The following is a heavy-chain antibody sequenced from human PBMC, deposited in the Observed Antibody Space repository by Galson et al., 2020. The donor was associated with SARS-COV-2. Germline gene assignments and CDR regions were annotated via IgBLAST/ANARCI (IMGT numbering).Heavy chain of an antibody. CDR2: ISSSSSYI. CDR1: GFTFSSYS. V-gene: IGHV3-21*04. Sequence: NSGGSLRLSCAASGFTFSSYSMNWVRQAPGKGLEWVSSISSSSSYIYYADSVKGRFTISRDNAKNSLYLQMNSLRAEDTALYYCAKDLEPYGGNPDYWGQGTLVTVSS. CDR3: AKDLEPYGGNPDY. J-gene: IGHJ4*02. D-gene: IGHD2-15*01.